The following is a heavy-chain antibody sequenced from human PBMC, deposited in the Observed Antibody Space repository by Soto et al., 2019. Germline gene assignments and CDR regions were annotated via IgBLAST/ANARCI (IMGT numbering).Heavy chain of an antibody. CDR1: GGSISSRSFY. D-gene: IGHD3-22*01. CDR2: IYHSGST. J-gene: IGHJ4*02. V-gene: IGHV4-39*01. Sequence: PSETLSLTCTVSGGSISSRSFYWGWIRQPPGKGLEWIGSIYHSGSTYYNPSLKSRVTISIDTSKNQFSLRLSSVTAADTAVYYCARHQDYYDSSGYFDYWGQGTVVTVS. CDR3: ARHQDYYDSSGYFDY.